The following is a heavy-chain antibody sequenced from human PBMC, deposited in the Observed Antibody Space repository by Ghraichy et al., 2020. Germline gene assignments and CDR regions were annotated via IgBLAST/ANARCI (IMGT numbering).Heavy chain of an antibody. Sequence: SETLSLTCTVSGGSVSSGSYYWSWIRQPPGKGLEWIGYIYYSGSTNYNPSLKSRVTISVDTSKNQFSLKLSFVTAADTAVYYCARDKGYGSGTFDYWGQGTLVTVSS. CDR3: ARDKGYGSGTFDY. J-gene: IGHJ4*02. CDR2: IYYSGST. D-gene: IGHD3-10*01. CDR1: GGSVSSGSYY. V-gene: IGHV4-61*01.